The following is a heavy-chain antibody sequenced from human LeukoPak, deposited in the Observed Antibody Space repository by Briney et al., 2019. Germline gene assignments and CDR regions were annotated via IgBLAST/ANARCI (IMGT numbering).Heavy chain of an antibody. CDR3: AGRPTGYSSGYIH. CDR1: GITFSNYA. CDR2: ISGSAHKI. J-gene: IGHJ4*02. D-gene: IGHD5-18*01. Sequence: GGSLRLPCVASGITFSNYAVSWVRQAPEKGLDWVSVISGSAHKIRYADSVKGRFTISRDNSENIVYLQMNNLRVEDTAVYYCAGRPTGYSSGYIHWGQGTLVTVSS. V-gene: IGHV3-23*01.